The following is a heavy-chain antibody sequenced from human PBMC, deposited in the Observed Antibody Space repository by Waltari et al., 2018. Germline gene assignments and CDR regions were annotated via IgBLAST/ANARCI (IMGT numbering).Heavy chain of an antibody. CDR1: GYSCPSYS. V-gene: IGHV5-51*01. CDR2: IYPGDSDT. CDR3: ARLFDFWSGNWFDP. J-gene: IGHJ5*02. Sequence: EVQLVQSGAEVKKHGESLKISCKGSGYSCPSYSIGRLPHLPGKGLEWMGIIYPGDSDTRYSPSFQGQVTISADKSISTAYLQWSSLKASDTAMYYCARLFDFWSGNWFDPWGQGTLVTVSS. D-gene: IGHD3-3*01.